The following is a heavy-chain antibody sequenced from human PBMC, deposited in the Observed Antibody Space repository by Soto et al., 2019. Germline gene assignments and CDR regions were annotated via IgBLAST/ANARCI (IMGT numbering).Heavy chain of an antibody. CDR3: ARAGQQLVREGCFDY. CDR1: GFTFSSYE. J-gene: IGHJ4*02. V-gene: IGHV3-48*03. D-gene: IGHD6-6*01. Sequence: GGSLRLSCAASGFTFSSYEMNWVRQAPGKGLEWVSYISSSGSTIYYADSVKGRFTISRDNAKNSLYLQMNSLRAEDTAVYYCARAGQQLVREGCFDYGGQGTLVTVSS. CDR2: ISSSGSTI.